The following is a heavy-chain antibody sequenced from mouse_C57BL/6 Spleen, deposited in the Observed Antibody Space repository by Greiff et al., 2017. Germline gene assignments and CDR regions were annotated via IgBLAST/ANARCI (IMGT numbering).Heavy chain of an antibody. CDR3: ARASSNYNAMDY. V-gene: IGHV2-9-1*01. Sequence: VQLQQSGPGLVAPSQSLSITCTVSGFSLTSYAISWVRQPPGKGLEWLGVIWTGGGTNYNSAPNSRLGISKDNSKCQVFLIMNSLQTADTARYYCARASSNYNAMDYWGQGTSGTVSS. D-gene: IGHD2-5*01. CDR1: GFSLTSYA. J-gene: IGHJ4*01. CDR2: IWTGGGT.